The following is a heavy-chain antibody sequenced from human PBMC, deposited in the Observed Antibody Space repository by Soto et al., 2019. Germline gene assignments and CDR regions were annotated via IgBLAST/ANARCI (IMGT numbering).Heavy chain of an antibody. Sequence: TSETLSLTCTVSGGSISSYYWSWIRQPAGQGLEWIGRIYSSGSTNYNPSLKSRVTMSVDTSKNQFSLKLSSVTAADTGVYYCSRAGQSGNSDLFDPWGQGTQVTVS. CDR3: SRAGQSGNSDLFDP. D-gene: IGHD4-4*01. CDR2: IYSSGST. J-gene: IGHJ5*02. V-gene: IGHV4-4*07. CDR1: GGSISSYY.